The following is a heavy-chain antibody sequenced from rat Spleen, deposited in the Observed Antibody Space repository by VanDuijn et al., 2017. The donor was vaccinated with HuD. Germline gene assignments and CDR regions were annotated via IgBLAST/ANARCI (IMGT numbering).Heavy chain of an antibody. D-gene: IGHD1-4*01. CDR3: ATAGSRVSRFAY. CDR1: GFISSSYW. V-gene: IGHV5-19*01. CDR2: ISPSGATT. J-gene: IGHJ3*01. Sequence: EVQLVETGGGLVQPGRSLKLSCVGSGFISSSYWMYWVRQAPGKGLEWVTSISPSGATTNYRDSVKGRFTISRENAKSTLFLQMDSLRSEDTATYYCATAGSRVSRFAYWGQGTLVTVSS.